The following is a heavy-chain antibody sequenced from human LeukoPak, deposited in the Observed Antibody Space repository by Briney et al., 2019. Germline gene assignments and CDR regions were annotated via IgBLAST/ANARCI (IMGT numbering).Heavy chain of an antibody. J-gene: IGHJ6*03. CDR2: IYSGAHT. CDR3: ARSTRDGYNHYHYYYMDV. Sequence: GGSLRLSCAASGFIFSNNYMNWVRQAPGKELEWVSVIYSGAHTYYTDSVKGRFTISRDDSNNTLYLYMNNLRPGDTAVYYCARSTRDGYNHYHYYYMDVWGKGTTVTVSS. D-gene: IGHD5-24*01. V-gene: IGHV3-53*01. CDR1: GFIFSNNY.